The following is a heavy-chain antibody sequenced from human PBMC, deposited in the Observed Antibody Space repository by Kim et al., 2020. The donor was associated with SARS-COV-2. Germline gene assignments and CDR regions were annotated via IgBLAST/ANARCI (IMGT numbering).Heavy chain of an antibody. CDR3: AREWGRSSHFDY. Sequence: YDNPSLKSRVTRTVDTSKIQFSLKRSSVTAADTAVYYCAREWGRSSHFDYWGQGTLVTVSS. J-gene: IGHJ4*02. V-gene: IGHV4-30-2*05. D-gene: IGHD3-16*01.